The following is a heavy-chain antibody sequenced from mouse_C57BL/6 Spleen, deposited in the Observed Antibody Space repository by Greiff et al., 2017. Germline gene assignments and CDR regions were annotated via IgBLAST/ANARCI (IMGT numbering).Heavy chain of an antibody. J-gene: IGHJ2*01. Sequence: QVQLQQSGAELVRPGASVTLSCKASGYTFTDYEMHWVKQTPVHGLEWIGAIDPETGGTAYNQKFKGKAILTADKSSSTAYMELRSLTSEDSAVYYCMDSYNGSDFDYWGQGTTLTVSS. V-gene: IGHV1-15*01. CDR3: MDSYNGSDFDY. CDR2: IDPETGGT. CDR1: GYTFTDYE. D-gene: IGHD1-1*01.